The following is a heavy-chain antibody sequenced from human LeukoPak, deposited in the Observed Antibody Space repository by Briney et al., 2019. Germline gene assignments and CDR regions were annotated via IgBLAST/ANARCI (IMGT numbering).Heavy chain of an antibody. D-gene: IGHD6-6*01. CDR1: GDSISSSTYY. CDR3: ARDVSSMFPNWFDP. Sequence: SQTLSLTCSVSGDSISSSTYYCTWIRQHPEKGLELIRYILNSGSTNYSPALKTRVTISVDTSKNQFSLKLTSVTAADTAIYYCARDVSSMFPNWFDPWGQGILVIVSS. V-gene: IGHV4-31*03. CDR2: ILNSGST. J-gene: IGHJ5*02.